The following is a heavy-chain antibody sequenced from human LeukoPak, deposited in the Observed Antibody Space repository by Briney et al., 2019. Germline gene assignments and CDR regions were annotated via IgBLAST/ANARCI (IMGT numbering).Heavy chain of an antibody. CDR1: GGSISSGSYY. J-gene: IGHJ3*02. CDR3: AVEGFLVADAFDI. Sequence: PSQTLSLTCTVSGGSISSGSYYWSWIRQPAGKGLEWIGRIYTSGSTNYNPSLKSRVTISVDTSKNQFSLKLSSVTAADTAVYYCAVEGFLVADAFDIWGQGTMVTVSS. D-gene: IGHD5-12*01. CDR2: IYTSGST. V-gene: IGHV4-61*02.